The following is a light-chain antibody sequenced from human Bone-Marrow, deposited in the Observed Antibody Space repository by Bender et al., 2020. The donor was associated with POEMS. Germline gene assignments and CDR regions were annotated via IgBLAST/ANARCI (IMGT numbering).Light chain of an antibody. V-gene: IGLV1-44*01. J-gene: IGLJ3*02. Sequence: QSVLTQPPSASGTPGQRVTISCSGSNSNIGTNAVNWYQQFPGTAPKLLIYTGNQRPSCVPDRFYAFKSGTSASLAIGGVQSEDEADYYWAAWDAGLSGGVVGGGTKLTVL. CDR3: AAWDAGLSGGV. CDR2: TGN. CDR1: NSNIGTNA.